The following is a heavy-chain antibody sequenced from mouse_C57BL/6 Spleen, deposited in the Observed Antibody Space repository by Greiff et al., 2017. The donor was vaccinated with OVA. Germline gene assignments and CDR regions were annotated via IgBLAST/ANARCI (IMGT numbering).Heavy chain of an antibody. CDR1: GFSLTSYG. CDR3: ARHYDYDDAMDY. D-gene: IGHD2-4*01. V-gene: IGHV2-6-1*01. CDR2: IWSDGST. Sequence: VQLQQSGPGLVAPSQSLSITCTVSGFSLTSYGVHWVRQPPGKGLEWLVVIWSDGSTTYNSALNSSLSISKDNSKSQVFLKMNSLQTDDTAMYYCARHYDYDDAMDYWGQGTSVTVSS. J-gene: IGHJ4*01.